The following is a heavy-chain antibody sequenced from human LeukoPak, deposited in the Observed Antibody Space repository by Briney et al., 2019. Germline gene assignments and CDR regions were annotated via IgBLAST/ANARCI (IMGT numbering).Heavy chain of an antibody. CDR1: GASISSDSYF. J-gene: IGHJ4*02. CDR2: ISHGGST. D-gene: IGHD5-12*01. Sequence: PSETLSLTCTVSGASISSDSYFWAWIRQPPGKGQDWIGSISHGGSTYYNPSLKSRVTISVGTSKNKFSLKLSSVTAAETAVYYCPRAVASFGGYDPLFDYRGQATLVSDSS. V-gene: IGHV4-39*07. CDR3: PRAVASFGGYDPLFDY.